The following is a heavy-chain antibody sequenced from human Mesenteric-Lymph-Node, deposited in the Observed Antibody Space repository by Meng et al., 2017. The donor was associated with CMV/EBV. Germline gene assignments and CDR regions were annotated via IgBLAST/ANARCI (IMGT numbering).Heavy chain of an antibody. CDR3: AAVYIPLWFGEPTSPHDAFDI. CDR2: IVVGSGNT. D-gene: IGHD3-10*01. CDR1: GFTFTSSA. J-gene: IGHJ3*02. Sequence: SVKVSCKASGFTFTSSAVQWVRQARGQRLEWIGWIVVGSGNTNYAQKFQERVTITRDMSTSTAYMELSSLRSEDTAVYYCAAVYIPLWFGEPTSPHDAFDIWGRGTMVTVSS. V-gene: IGHV1-58*01.